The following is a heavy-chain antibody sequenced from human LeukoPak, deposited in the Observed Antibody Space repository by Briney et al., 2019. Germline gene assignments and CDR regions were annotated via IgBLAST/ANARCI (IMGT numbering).Heavy chain of an antibody. D-gene: IGHD3-9*01. CDR2: ISGSGGST. CDR3: AREFYDILTGYQDIFDV. CDR1: GFTFSSYA. V-gene: IGHV3-23*01. Sequence: PGGSLRLSCAASGFTFSSYAMSWVRQAPGKGLEWVSAISGSGGSTYYADSVKGRFTISRDNPKNTLYLQMSSLRAEDTAVYYCAREFYDILTGYQDIFDVWGQGTMVTVSS. J-gene: IGHJ3*01.